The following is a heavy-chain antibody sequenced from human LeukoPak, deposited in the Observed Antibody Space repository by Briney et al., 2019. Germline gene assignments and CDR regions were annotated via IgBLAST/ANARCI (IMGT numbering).Heavy chain of an antibody. D-gene: IGHD1-26*01. Sequence: PGGSLRLSCAASGFTFSSFAMSWVRQAPGKGLEWVSGMCGSGRSTFYAESVKGRFTISRDNSRNTLYLQMNTLRVEDTGVYYCARMSGQTYGKYYLKVWGQGTLVTVSS. CDR3: ARMSGQTYGKYYLKV. CDR1: GFTFSSFA. V-gene: IGHV3-23*01. J-gene: IGHJ4*02. CDR2: MCGSGRST.